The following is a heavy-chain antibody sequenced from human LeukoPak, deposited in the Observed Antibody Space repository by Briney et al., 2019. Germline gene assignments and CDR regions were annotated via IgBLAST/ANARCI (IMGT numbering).Heavy chain of an antibody. J-gene: IGHJ4*02. CDR2: ISAYNGNT. CDR1: GYTFTSYG. V-gene: IGHV1-18*04. Sequence: ASVKVSCKASGYTFTSYGISWARQAPGQGLEWMGWISAYNGNTNYAQKLQGRVTMTTDTSTSTAYMELRSLRSDDTAVYYCARELTGTTISYYFDYWGQGTLVTVSS. D-gene: IGHD1-1*01. CDR3: ARELTGTTISYYFDY.